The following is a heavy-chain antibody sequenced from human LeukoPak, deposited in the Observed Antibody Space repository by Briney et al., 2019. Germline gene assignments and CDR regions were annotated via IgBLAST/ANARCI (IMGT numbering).Heavy chain of an antibody. CDR1: GFTFSSYW. CDR2: INTDGSST. V-gene: IGHV3-74*01. CDR3: ARSGGSSSLGY. D-gene: IGHD6-6*01. J-gene: IGHJ4*02. Sequence: GGSLRLSCAASGFTFSSYWMHWVRQAPGKGLVWVSQINTDGSSTTYADSVKGRLTISRDNAKNTLYLQMNSLRAEDTAVYYCARSGGSSSLGYWGQGTLVTVSS.